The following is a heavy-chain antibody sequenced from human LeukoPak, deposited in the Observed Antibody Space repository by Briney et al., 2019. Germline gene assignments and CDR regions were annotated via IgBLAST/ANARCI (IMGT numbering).Heavy chain of an antibody. J-gene: IGHJ1*01. D-gene: IGHD3-10*01. CDR3: ASHAYYYGSGSSPRAEYFQH. V-gene: IGHV5-51*01. CDR2: IYPGDSDT. CDR1: GYSFTSYW. Sequence: GESLKISCKGSGYSFTSYWIGWVRQMTGKGLEWMGIIYPGDSDTRYSPSFQGQVTISADKSISTAYLQWSSLKASDTAMYYCASHAYYYGSGSSPRAEYFQHWGQGTLVTVSS.